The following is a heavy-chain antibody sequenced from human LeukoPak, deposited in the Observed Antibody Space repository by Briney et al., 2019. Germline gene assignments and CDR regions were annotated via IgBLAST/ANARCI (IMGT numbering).Heavy chain of an antibody. CDR3: ARRTTTETTVTTLDY. CDR1: GGSISSGGYY. V-gene: IGHV4-31*03. D-gene: IGHD4-11*01. Sequence: SQTLSLTCTVSGGSISSGGYYWSWIRQHPGKGLEWIGYIYYSGSTYYNPSLKSRVTISVDTSKNQFSLKLSSVTAADTAVYYCARRTTTETTVTTLDYWGQGTLVTVSS. J-gene: IGHJ4*02. CDR2: IYYSGST.